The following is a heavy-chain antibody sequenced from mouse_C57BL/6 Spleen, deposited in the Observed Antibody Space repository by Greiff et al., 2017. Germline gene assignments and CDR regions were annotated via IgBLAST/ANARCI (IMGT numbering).Heavy chain of an antibody. CDR2: IYPRSGNT. Sequence: QVQLKESGAELARPGASVKLSCKASGYTFTSYGISWVKQRTGQGLEWIGEIYPRSGNTYYNEKFKGKATLTADKSSSTAYMELRSLTSEDSAVYFCARRGLTVYYAMDYWGQGTSVTVSS. D-gene: IGHD1-1*01. CDR3: ARRGLTVYYAMDY. J-gene: IGHJ4*01. CDR1: GYTFTSYG. V-gene: IGHV1-81*01.